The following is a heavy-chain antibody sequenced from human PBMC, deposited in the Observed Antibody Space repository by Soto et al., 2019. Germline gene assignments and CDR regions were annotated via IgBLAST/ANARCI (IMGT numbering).Heavy chain of an antibody. CDR2: INPNSGGT. V-gene: IGHV1-2*02. CDR3: ARSLLDEYSSSWRSAYYGMDV. D-gene: IGHD6-13*01. J-gene: IGHJ6*02. Sequence: ASVKVSRKASGFTFSAYYIYLVRQAPGQGLEWNGWINPNSGGTNNAQKFQGRVTMTRDTSTSTVYMELSALIPDDTAVYYCARSLLDEYSSSWRSAYYGMDVWGQGTTVTVSS. CDR1: GFTFSAYY.